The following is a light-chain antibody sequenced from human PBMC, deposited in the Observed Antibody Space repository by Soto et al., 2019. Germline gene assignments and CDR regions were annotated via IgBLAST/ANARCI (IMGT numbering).Light chain of an antibody. CDR2: GAS. CDR3: QQYNTWPRT. V-gene: IGKV3-15*01. CDR1: QGIKDY. Sequence: EIVMTQSPATLSVSPGERATLSCRASQGIKDYVAWFQQKPGQAPRLLIYGASTRATAIPARFSGSGSGTEFTXSISSLQSEDFAVYYCQQYNTWPRTFGQGTKV. J-gene: IGKJ1*01.